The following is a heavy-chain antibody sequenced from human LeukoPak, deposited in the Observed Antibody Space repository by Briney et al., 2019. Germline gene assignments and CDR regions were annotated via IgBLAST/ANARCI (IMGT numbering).Heavy chain of an antibody. CDR2: IWYDGSNK. CDR1: GFTFSSYG. J-gene: IGHJ4*02. Sequence: GGSLRLSCAASGFTFSSYGIHWVRQAPGKGLEWVAVIWYDGSNKYYADSVKGRFTISRDNSKNTLYLQMNSLRAEDTAVYYCAKDRYYYDSSGYYPALDYWGQGTLVTVSS. CDR3: AKDRYYYDSSGYYPALDY. V-gene: IGHV3-33*06. D-gene: IGHD3-22*01.